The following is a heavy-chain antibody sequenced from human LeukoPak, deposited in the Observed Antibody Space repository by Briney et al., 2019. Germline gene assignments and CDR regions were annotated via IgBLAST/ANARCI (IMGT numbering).Heavy chain of an antibody. V-gene: IGHV1-8*01. CDR2: MNPNSGNT. D-gene: IGHD3-22*01. CDR1: GYTFTSYD. Sequence: APVKVSCKASGYTFTSYDINWVRQATRQGLEWMGWMNPNSGNTGYAQKFQGRVTMTRNTSISTAYMELSSLRSEDTAVYYCARGRFGYYDSSGYYYYYGMDVWGQGTTVTVSS. CDR3: ARGRFGYYDSSGYYYYYGMDV. J-gene: IGHJ6*02.